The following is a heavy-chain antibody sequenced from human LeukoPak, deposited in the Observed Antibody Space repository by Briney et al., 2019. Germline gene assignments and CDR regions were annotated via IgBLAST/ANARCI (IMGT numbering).Heavy chain of an antibody. V-gene: IGHV3-23*01. D-gene: IGHD2-2*01. J-gene: IGHJ4*02. CDR2: LSGSGYNT. Sequence: GGSLRLSCAASGFTFSSHALSWVRQAPGKGLEWVSSLSGSGYNTYYADSVKGRFTISRDNSKNTVYLQMNSLTAEDTAVHYCAKDPYGTRYFDYWGQGTLVTVSS. CDR1: GFTFSSHA. CDR3: AKDPYGTRYFDY.